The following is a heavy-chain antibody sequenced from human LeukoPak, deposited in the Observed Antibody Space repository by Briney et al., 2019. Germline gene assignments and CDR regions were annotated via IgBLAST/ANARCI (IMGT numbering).Heavy chain of an antibody. CDR2: IFWNNDQ. CDR3: AHSSGFSNNWYRS. D-gene: IGHD6-13*01. Sequence: SGPTLVNPTQTLTLTCTFSGFSLNTRGVGVGWIRQPPVKALEWLALIFWNNDQRYSPSLKSRLTITKDTSTNHVVLPMTHMHPVDTAQYFCAHSSGFSNNWYRSWGQGTLVTVSS. J-gene: IGHJ4*02. CDR1: GFSLNTRGVG. V-gene: IGHV2-5*01.